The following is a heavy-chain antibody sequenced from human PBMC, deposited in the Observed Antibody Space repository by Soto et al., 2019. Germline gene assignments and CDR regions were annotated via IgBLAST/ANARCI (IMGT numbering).Heavy chain of an antibody. D-gene: IGHD2-8*01. CDR2: IWYDGSNK. CDR1: GFTFSSYG. J-gene: IGHJ4*02. V-gene: IGHV3-33*01. Sequence: GGSLRLSCAASGFTFSSYGMHWVRQAPGKGLEWMAVIWYDGSNKYYADSVKGRFTISRDNSKNTLYLQMNSLRAEDTAVYYCARVGMVPYFDYWGQGTLVTVSS. CDR3: ARVGMVPYFDY.